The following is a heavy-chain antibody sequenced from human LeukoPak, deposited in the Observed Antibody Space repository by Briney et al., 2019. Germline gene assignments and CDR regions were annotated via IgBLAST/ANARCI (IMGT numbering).Heavy chain of an antibody. Sequence: SETLSLTCTVSGGSFSSSGYYWGWIRQPPGKGLEWIGSIYHSGSTYYNPSLKSRVTISVDTSKNQFSLKLSSVTAADTAVYYCARNRGGPSIVATIIGGFDYWGQGTLVTVSS. V-gene: IGHV4-39*07. D-gene: IGHD5-12*01. J-gene: IGHJ4*02. CDR1: GGSFSSSGYY. CDR3: ARNRGGPSIVATIIGGFDY. CDR2: IYHSGST.